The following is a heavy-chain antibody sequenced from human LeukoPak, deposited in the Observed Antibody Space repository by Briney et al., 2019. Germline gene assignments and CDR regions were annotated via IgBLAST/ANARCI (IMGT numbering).Heavy chain of an antibody. CDR1: GGSFFGSY. CDR3: ARDPTTVVTLPYYFDF. CDR2: INHRGRT. V-gene: IGHV4-34*01. Sequence: KASETLSLTCAVSGGSFFGSYWNWIRQSPEKGLEWIGVINHRGRTKYNPSLKSRVTISVDTSKSQFFLKLTSVPVADTAVYYCARDPTTVVTLPYYFDFWGQGTLVTVSA. J-gene: IGHJ4*02. D-gene: IGHD4-23*01.